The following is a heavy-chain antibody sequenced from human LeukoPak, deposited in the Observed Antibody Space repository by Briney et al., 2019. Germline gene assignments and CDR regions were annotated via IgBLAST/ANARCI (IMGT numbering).Heavy chain of an antibody. J-gene: IGHJ5*02. Sequence: GGSLRLSCAASGFTFSSYSMNWVREAPGEGLEWGSSISRSSGSIYYADSMKGRFTISRDNAKNSLYLQMNSLRAEDTAVYYCARDRYYDSSGSPWGQGTLVTVSS. V-gene: IGHV3-21*01. CDR3: ARDRYYDSSGSP. D-gene: IGHD3-22*01. CDR2: ISRSSGSI. CDR1: GFTFSSYS.